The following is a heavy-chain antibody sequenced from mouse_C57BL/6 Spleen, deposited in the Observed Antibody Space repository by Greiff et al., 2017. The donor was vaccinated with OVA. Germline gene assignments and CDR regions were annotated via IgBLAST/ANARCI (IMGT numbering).Heavy chain of an antibody. CDR3: ARHTTTDYFDY. J-gene: IGHJ2*01. D-gene: IGHD1-1*01. CDR1: GFTFSSYG. CDR2: ISSGGSYT. Sequence: EVKLVESGGDLVKPGGSLKLSCAASGFTFSSYGMSWVRQTPDKRLEWVATISSGGSYTYYPDSVKGRFTISRDNAKNTLYLQMSSLKSEDTAMYYCARHTTTDYFDYWGQGTTLTVSS. V-gene: IGHV5-6*01.